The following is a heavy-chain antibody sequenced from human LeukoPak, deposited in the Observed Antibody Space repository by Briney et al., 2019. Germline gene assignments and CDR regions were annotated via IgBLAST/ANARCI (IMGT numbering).Heavy chain of an antibody. CDR2: IFHNGYT. D-gene: IGHD5-12*01. J-gene: IGHJ4*02. CDR3: ARTPDLASFDY. Sequence: SETLSLTCTVSGGSINDYYWTWIRQPPGKGLEWIGYIFHNGYTDYNPSLRSRVTISVDTPRNQFSLNVNSVTAADTAVYYCARTPDLASFDYWGQGTLVTVPS. V-gene: IGHV4-59*08. CDR1: GGSINDYY.